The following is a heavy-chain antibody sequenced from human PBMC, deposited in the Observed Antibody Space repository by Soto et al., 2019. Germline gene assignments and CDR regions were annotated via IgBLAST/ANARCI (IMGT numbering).Heavy chain of an antibody. J-gene: IGHJ6*02. D-gene: IGHD2-2*01. CDR2: ISSSGTYI. Sequence: GALRLSCAASGFTFSTYSMNWVRQAPGKGLEWVSSISSSGTYIHYADSLKGRFTISRDNAKNSLYLQMISLRAEDTAVYYCARDPSDCSSTSCWGYYALDVWGQGTTVTVSS. CDR3: ARDPSDCSSTSCWGYYALDV. CDR1: GFTFSTYS. V-gene: IGHV3-21*01.